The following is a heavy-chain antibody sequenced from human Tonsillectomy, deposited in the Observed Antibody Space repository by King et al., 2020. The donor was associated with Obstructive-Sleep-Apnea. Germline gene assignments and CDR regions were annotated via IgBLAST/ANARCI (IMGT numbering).Heavy chain of an antibody. CDR3: ARDLRAVPPYHYAVDV. D-gene: IGHD1-1*01. CDR2: IYYSGST. Sequence: VQLQESGPGLLKPSQTLSLTCTVSGGSISSGGYYWSWIRQHPGKALEWIGFIYYSGSTYYNPSLKGRVTISADTSRNQFSLNLSSVTAADTAVYYCARDLRAVPPYHYAVDVWGQGTTVTVPS. J-gene: IGHJ6*02. CDR1: GGSISSGGYY. V-gene: IGHV4-31*03.